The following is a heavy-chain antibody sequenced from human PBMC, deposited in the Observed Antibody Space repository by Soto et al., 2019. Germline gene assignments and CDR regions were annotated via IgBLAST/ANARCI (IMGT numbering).Heavy chain of an antibody. CDR2: ISAYNGNT. CDR1: GYTFTSYG. V-gene: IGHV1-18*01. J-gene: IGHJ4*02. Sequence: QVQLVQSGAEVKKPGASVKVSCKASGYTFTSYGISWVRQAPGQGLEWMGWISAYNGNTNYAQKLQGRVTMTTDTSTSTAYIELRSLRYDDTAVYYCARDLRYDFWSGYYPIDYWGQGTLVTVSS. D-gene: IGHD3-3*01. CDR3: ARDLRYDFWSGYYPIDY.